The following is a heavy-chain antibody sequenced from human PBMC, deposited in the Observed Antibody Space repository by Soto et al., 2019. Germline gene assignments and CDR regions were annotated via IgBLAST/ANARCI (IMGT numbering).Heavy chain of an antibody. Sequence: QLQLQESGSGLVKPSQTLSLTCAVSGGSISSGGYSWGWIRQPPGKGLEWIGYIYHSGSTYYNPSLKSRVTISVDRSKNQFSLKLSSVTAADTAVYYCARERSGSYYFDYWGQGTLVTVSS. J-gene: IGHJ4*02. CDR3: ARERSGSYYFDY. V-gene: IGHV4-30-2*01. CDR1: GGSISSGGYS. CDR2: IYHSGST. D-gene: IGHD1-26*01.